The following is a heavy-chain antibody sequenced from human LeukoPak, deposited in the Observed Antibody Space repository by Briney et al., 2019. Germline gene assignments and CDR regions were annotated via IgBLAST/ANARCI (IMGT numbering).Heavy chain of an antibody. J-gene: IGHJ4*02. V-gene: IGHV3-15*01. CDR1: GFTFSNAW. Sequence: PGGSLRLSCAASGFTFSNAWMSWVRQAPGKGLEWVGRIKSKTDGGTTDYAAPVKGRFTISRDDSKNTLYLQMNSLKTEDTAVYYCTTEYSSCYGHYFDYWGQGTLVTVSS. D-gene: IGHD3-22*01. CDR3: TTEYSSCYGHYFDY. CDR2: IKSKTDGGTT.